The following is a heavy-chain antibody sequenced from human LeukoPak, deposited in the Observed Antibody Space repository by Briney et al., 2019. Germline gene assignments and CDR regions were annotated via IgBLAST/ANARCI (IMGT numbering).Heavy chain of an antibody. CDR2: ISGSGGST. J-gene: IGHJ4*02. Sequence: GGSLRLSCAASGFTFSSYAMSWVRQAPGKGLEWASAISGSGGSTYYADSVKGRFTISRDNSKNTLYLQMNSLRAEDTAVYYCAAHPGRATMIVVVITKSSFDYWGQGTLVTVSS. CDR1: GFTFSSYA. V-gene: IGHV3-23*01. CDR3: AAHPGRATMIVVVITKSSFDY. D-gene: IGHD3-22*01.